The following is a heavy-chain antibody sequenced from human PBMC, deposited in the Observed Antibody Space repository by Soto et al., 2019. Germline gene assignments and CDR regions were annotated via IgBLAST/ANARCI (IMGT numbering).Heavy chain of an antibody. V-gene: IGHV3-74*01. Sequence: HPGGSLRLSCAASGFSFSSYWMHWVRQAPGKGLVWVSRINGDGSSTNYADSVEGRFTISRDNAKNTLYLQMNSLRVEDTAVYYCSRDQRAYYTGYDWGKGTLVPVSS. CDR1: GFSFSSYW. CDR2: INGDGSST. J-gene: IGHJ4*02. D-gene: IGHD3-3*01. CDR3: SRDQRAYYTGYD.